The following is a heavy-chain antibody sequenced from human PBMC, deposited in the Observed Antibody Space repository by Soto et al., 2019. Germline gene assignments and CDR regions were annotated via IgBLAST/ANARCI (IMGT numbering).Heavy chain of an antibody. CDR1: GFTFTNYA. Sequence: HPGGSLRLSCAASGFTFTNYAMTWVRQAPGKGLEWVSVISGSGDTIYDADTVKGRFTISRDNSKNTLYLQMNSLRAEDTAVYYCARVRGYHYYGMDVWGKGNTVTVS. CDR2: ISGSGDTI. D-gene: IGHD2-15*01. CDR3: ARVRGYHYYGMDV. J-gene: IGHJ6*04. V-gene: IGHV3-23*01.